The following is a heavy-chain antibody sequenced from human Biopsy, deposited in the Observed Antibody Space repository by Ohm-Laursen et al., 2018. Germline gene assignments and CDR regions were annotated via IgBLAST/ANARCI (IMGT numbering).Heavy chain of an antibody. CDR3: VRGVDYYDPYHYYALDV. D-gene: IGHD3-22*01. CDR2: INHSGRT. J-gene: IGHJ6*02. Sequence: PLTLSLTRAVYGQSFNGYYWSWIRQTPGKGLEWIGEINHSGRTNYNPSLKSRVTISVDTSKNQFSLKVRSVTAADTAVYYCVRGVDYYDPYHYYALDVWGQGTTVTVSS. V-gene: IGHV4-34*01. CDR1: GQSFNGYY.